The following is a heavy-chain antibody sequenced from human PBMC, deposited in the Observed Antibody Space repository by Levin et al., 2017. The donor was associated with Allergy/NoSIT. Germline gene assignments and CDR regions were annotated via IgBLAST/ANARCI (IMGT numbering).Heavy chain of an antibody. Sequence: GGSLRLSCAASGFTFSSYAMSWVRQAPGKGLEWVSTISGSGGSTYYPDSVKGRFTISRDNSKNTLYLQMSSLRAEDTAVYYCAKIQGYNYGHPLGYWGQGTLVTVSS. CDR3: AKIQGYNYGHPLGY. J-gene: IGHJ4*02. V-gene: IGHV3-23*01. CDR2: ISGSGGST. D-gene: IGHD1-1*01. CDR1: GFTFSSYA.